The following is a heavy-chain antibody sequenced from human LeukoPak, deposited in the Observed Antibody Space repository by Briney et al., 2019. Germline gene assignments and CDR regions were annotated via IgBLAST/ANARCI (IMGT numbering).Heavy chain of an antibody. J-gene: IGHJ5*02. CDR2: LTDSGHAT. Sequence: GGSLRLSCAVSGFTFSHYAMSWVRQAPGTGLEWVGSLTDSGHATYYADSVKGQLAISRDNSNSTLYLHISGLRDEDTAVYYCARGYSHNSGGWLDLWGQGTLVTVSS. CDR3: ARGYSHNSGGWLDL. D-gene: IGHD5-12*01. V-gene: IGHV3-23*01. CDR1: GFTFSHYA.